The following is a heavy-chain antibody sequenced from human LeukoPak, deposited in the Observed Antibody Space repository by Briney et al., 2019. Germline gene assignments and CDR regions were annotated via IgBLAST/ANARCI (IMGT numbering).Heavy chain of an antibody. J-gene: IGHJ4*02. D-gene: IGHD6-19*01. V-gene: IGHV3-30*03. CDR1: GFTFSSYS. CDR3: ARAVVGKEDLDY. CDR2: ISHGGSTT. Sequence: GGSLRLSCAASGFTFSSYSMNWVRRAPGKGLEWVAVISHGGSTTYYADSVKGRFTISRDNSKNTLYLQMDTLGAEDTAVYYCARAVVGKEDLDYWGQGTLVTVSS.